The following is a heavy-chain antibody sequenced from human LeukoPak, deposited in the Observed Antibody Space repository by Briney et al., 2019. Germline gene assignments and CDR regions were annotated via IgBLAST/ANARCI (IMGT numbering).Heavy chain of an antibody. CDR3: ARAPGYCSSTSCYWSDH. D-gene: IGHD2-2*01. J-gene: IGHJ4*02. CDR2: ISAYNGNT. V-gene: IGHV1-18*01. CDR1: GYTFSSFG. Sequence: ASVEVSCKASGYTFSSFGISWVRQAPGQGLEWKGWISAYNGNTNYAQKLQGRVTMTTDTSTSTAYMELRSLRSDDTAVYYCARAPGYCSSTSCYWSDHWGQGTLVTVSS.